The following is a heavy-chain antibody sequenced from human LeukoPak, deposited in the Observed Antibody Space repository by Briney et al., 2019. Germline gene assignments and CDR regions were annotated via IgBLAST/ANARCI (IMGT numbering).Heavy chain of an antibody. CDR3: ARRTRGGPFDY. D-gene: IGHD2-2*01. Sequence: KSSETLSLTCTVSGYSISSGYYWGWIRQPPGKGLEWIGEINHSGSTNYNPSLKSRVTISVDTSKNQFSLKLSSVTAADTAVYYCARRTRGGPFDYWGQGTLVTVSS. V-gene: IGHV4-38-2*02. CDR1: GYSISSGYY. J-gene: IGHJ4*02. CDR2: INHSGST.